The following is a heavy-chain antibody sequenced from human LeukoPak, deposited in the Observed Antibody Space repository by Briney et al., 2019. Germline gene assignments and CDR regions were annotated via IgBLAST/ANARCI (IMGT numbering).Heavy chain of an antibody. D-gene: IGHD1-26*01. CDR3: ATYSETFYLQFDY. CDR2: ISYSGRP. J-gene: IGHJ4*02. V-gene: IGHV4-39*01. Sequence: SETLSLTCTVSGGSISSSAYYWGWIRQPPGKGLEWIGSISYSGRPYHNPSLTSRLTLSVDPSKNRFSLKLISVTAADTAVYYCATYSETFYLQFDYWGQGTLVTVSS. CDR1: GGSISSSAYY.